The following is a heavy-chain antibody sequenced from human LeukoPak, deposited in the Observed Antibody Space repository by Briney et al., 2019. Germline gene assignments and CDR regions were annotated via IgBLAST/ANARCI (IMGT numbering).Heavy chain of an antibody. CDR2: INPNSGGT. CDR1: GYTFTGYY. CDR3: ARTIMYYDFWSGYYPFDY. D-gene: IGHD3-3*01. J-gene: IGHJ4*02. Sequence: ASVKLSCKASGYTFTGYYMHWVRQAPGQGLEGMGWINPNSGGTNYAQKFQGRVTMTRDTSISTAYTELSRLRSVHTAVCYCARTIMYYDFWSGYYPFDYWGQGTLVTVSS. V-gene: IGHV1-2*02.